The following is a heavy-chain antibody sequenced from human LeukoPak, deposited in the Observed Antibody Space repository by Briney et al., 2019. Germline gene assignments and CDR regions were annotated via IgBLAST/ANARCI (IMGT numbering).Heavy chain of an antibody. Sequence: SETLSLTCAVYGGSFSRYYWSWIRQSPGKGLEWIAEIDHRGDTNYNPSVKSRVTISVGTSKNQFSLKVRSLNAADTAVYYCARGATISETGYFDFWGQGTPVTVSS. CDR3: ARGATISETGYFDF. V-gene: IGHV4-34*01. CDR2: IDHRGDT. CDR1: GGSFSRYY. D-gene: IGHD2-21*02. J-gene: IGHJ4*03.